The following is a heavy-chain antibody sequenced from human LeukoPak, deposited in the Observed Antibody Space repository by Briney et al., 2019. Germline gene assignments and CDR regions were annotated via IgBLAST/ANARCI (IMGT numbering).Heavy chain of an antibody. CDR2: MNRDGSEI. Sequence: GGSLRLSCAASGFTFSFYWMRWVRQAPGKGREWVANMNRDGSEINYVDSVRGRFTISRDNAKNSVYLQMNSLRAEDTAVYFCVRDLGFSAFDNWGQGPLVTVSS. J-gene: IGHJ4*02. CDR3: VRDLGFSAFDN. CDR1: GFTFSFYW. V-gene: IGHV3-7*01.